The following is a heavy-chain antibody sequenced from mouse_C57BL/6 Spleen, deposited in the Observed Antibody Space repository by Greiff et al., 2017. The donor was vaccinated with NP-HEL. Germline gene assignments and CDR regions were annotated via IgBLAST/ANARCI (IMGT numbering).Heavy chain of an antibody. CDR1: GYTFTDYE. D-gene: IGHD2-2*01. Sequence: VQLQQSGAELVRPGASVTLSCKASGYTFTDYEMHWVKQTPVHGLEWIGAIDPETGGTAYNQKFKGKAILTADKSSSTAYMELRSLTSEDSAVYYCTRAGYDQGYYAIDYWGQGASVTVSS. V-gene: IGHV1-15*01. J-gene: IGHJ4*01. CDR2: IDPETGGT. CDR3: TRAGYDQGYYAIDY.